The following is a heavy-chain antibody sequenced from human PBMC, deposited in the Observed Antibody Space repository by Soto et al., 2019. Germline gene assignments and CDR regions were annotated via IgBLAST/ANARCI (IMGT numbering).Heavy chain of an antibody. V-gene: IGHV1-2*04. CDR2: INPNSGAT. CDR3: ERDSRRLYSDI. Sequence: ASVKVSCKASGYTFTGDYMNWVRQARGQGLEWMGWINPNSGATNYAQNFQDWVTMTRDTSISTAHMEVRRLKSDETAVYYCERDSRRLYSDICGQGPLVTVSS. J-gene: IGHJ4*02. CDR1: GYTFTGDY. D-gene: IGHD3-9*01.